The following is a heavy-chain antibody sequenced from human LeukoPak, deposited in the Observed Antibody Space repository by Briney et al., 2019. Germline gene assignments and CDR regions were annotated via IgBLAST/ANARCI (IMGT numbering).Heavy chain of an antibody. CDR2: INPNSGGT. CDR3: ARVRGIAVAGNDY. Sequence: ASVKVSCKASGYTFTGYYMHWVRQAPGQGLEWMGWINPNSGGTNYAQKFQGRVTMTRDTSISTAYMELSRLRSDDTAVYYCARVRGIAVAGNDYWGQGTLVTVS. V-gene: IGHV1-2*02. CDR1: GYTFTGYY. D-gene: IGHD6-19*01. J-gene: IGHJ4*02.